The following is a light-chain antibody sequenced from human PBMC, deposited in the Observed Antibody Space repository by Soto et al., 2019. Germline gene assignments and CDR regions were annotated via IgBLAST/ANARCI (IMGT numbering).Light chain of an antibody. CDR2: DAS. Sequence: DIQMTQSPSTLSASVGDRVIITFRASQSISGWLAWYLQKPGKAPKLLIYDASSLESGVPSRFSGSGSGTEFTLTISSLQSEDFAVYYCQQYNNWPLTFGGGTKVDIK. J-gene: IGKJ4*01. CDR3: QQYNNWPLT. CDR1: QSISGW. V-gene: IGKV1-5*01.